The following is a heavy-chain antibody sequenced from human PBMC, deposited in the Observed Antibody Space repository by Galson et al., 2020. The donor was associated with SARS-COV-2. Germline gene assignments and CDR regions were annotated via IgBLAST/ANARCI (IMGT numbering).Heavy chain of an antibody. CDR1: GFTFSSYG. D-gene: IGHD3-22*01. Sequence: GGSLRLSCAASGFTFSSYGMHWVRQAPGKGLEWVAVISYDGSNKYYADSVKGRFTISRDNSKNTLYLQMNSLRAEDTAVYYCAREYYYDSSGYGVDVRAAFDIWGQGTMVTVSS. CDR3: AREYYYDSSGYGVDVRAAFDI. J-gene: IGHJ3*02. V-gene: IGHV3-30*03. CDR2: ISYDGSNK.